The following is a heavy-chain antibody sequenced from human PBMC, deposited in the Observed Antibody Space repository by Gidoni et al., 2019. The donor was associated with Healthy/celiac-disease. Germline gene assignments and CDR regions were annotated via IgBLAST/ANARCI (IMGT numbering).Heavy chain of an antibody. J-gene: IGHJ6*02. Sequence: QVQLQESGPGLVKPSQTLSLTCTVSGGSISRGGYYWSWIRPHPGKGLEWIGYIYYSGSTYYNPSLKSRVTISVDTSKNQFSLKLSSVTAADTAVYYCARVKSVPAANYYYYGMDVWGQGTTVTVSS. V-gene: IGHV4-31*03. CDR2: IYYSGST. CDR1: GGSISRGGYY. CDR3: ARVKSVPAANYYYYGMDV. D-gene: IGHD2-2*01.